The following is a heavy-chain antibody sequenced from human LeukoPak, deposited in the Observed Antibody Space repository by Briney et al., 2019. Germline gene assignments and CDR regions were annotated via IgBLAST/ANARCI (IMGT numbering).Heavy chain of an antibody. CDR1: GFTFSSYG. Sequence: PGGSLRLSCAASGFTFSSYGVHWVRQAPGKGLEWVAVIWYDGSNKYYADSVKGRFTISRDNSKNTLYLQMNSLRAEDTAVYYCARDPASIAVAEDAFDIWGQGTMVTVSS. V-gene: IGHV3-33*01. D-gene: IGHD6-19*01. CDR2: IWYDGSNK. J-gene: IGHJ3*02. CDR3: ARDPASIAVAEDAFDI.